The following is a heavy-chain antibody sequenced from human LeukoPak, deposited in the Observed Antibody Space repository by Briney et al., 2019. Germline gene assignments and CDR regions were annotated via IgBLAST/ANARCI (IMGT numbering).Heavy chain of an antibody. CDR1: GGSISSSSYY. CDR3: AIERQVFHRAHLPFDP. V-gene: IGHV4-39*02. CDR2: TYYSGST. J-gene: IGHJ5*02. Sequence: NASETLSLTCTVAGGSISSSSYYWVWIRQPPGKGLEWIGSTYYSGSTYYNPSLKSRVTISVDTSKNQFSVKLSSVTAADTAVYYCAIERQVFHRAHLPFDPWGQRTLVTVSS.